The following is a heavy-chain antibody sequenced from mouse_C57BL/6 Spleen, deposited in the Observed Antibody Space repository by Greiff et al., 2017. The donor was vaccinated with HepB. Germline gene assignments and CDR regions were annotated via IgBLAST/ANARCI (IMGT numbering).Heavy chain of an antibody. V-gene: IGHV14-4*01. Sequence: VQLKQSGAELVRPGASVKLSCTASGFNIKDDYMHWVKQRPEQGLEWIGWIDPENGDTEYASKFQGKATITADTSSNTAYLQLSSLTSEDTAVYYCTGLRGYFDYWGQGTTLTVSS. CDR2: IDPENGDT. CDR3: TGLRGYFDY. J-gene: IGHJ2*01. CDR1: GFNIKDDY. D-gene: IGHD3-3*01.